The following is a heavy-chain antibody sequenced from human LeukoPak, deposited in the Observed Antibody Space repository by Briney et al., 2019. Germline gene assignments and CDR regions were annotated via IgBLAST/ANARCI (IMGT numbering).Heavy chain of an antibody. CDR2: INSGGRRT. CDR3: VKRDSVGIHHFFDL. J-gene: IGHJ4*02. CDR1: GFRFDDYH. V-gene: IGHV3-20*04. D-gene: IGHD3-3*02. Sequence: GGSLRLSSVASGFRFDDYHMSWVRQVPAKGLEWVSDINSGGRRTSYAESVKGRFIISRDNAKDSLDLQMNNLRVEDTALYYCVKRDSVGIHHFFDLLGPGTLVTVSS.